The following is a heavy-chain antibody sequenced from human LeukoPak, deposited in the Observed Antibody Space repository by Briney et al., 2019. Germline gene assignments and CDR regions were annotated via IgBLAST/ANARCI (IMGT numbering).Heavy chain of an antibody. J-gene: IGHJ4*02. CDR3: ARDREGYGDHETLDY. V-gene: IGHV1-18*01. CDR1: GGTFSSYA. CDR2: ISAYNGNT. Sequence: VASVKVSCKASGGTFSSYAISWVRQAPGQGLEWMGWISAYNGNTNYAQKLQGRVTMTTDTSTSTAYMELRSLRSDDTAVYYCARDREGYGDHETLDYWGQGTLVTVSS. D-gene: IGHD4-17*01.